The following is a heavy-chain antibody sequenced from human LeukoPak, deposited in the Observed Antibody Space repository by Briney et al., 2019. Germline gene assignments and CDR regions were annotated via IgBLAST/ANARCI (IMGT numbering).Heavy chain of an antibody. Sequence: GGSLRLSCAASGFTFSSYSMNWVRQAPGKGLEWVSSISSSSSYIYYADSVKGRFTLSRDNAKNSLYLQMNSLRAKDTAVYYCAREGGGGMSRYDCWSGYYRFLVYGGQGTLVTVSS. D-gene: IGHD3-3*01. CDR3: AREGGGGMSRYDCWSGYYRFLVY. V-gene: IGHV3-21*01. CDR1: GFTFSSYS. CDR2: ISSSSSYI. J-gene: IGHJ4*02.